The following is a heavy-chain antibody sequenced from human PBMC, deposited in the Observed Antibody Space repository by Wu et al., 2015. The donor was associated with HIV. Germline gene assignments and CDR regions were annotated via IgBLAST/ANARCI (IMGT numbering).Heavy chain of an antibody. V-gene: IGHV1-69*12. CDR3: ARNTGSVATSLYSLGV. J-gene: IGHJ6*02. D-gene: IGHD5-12*01. CDR2: LTAVFGTS. Sequence: QVQLVQSGAEVKKPGSSVKVSCKASGGTFSTYAISWVRQAPGQGHEWLGVLTAVFGTSRYAQKFQGRITITADESTSTVYMELRSLTSDDTAVYYCARNTGSVATSLYSLGVWGQGTTVTVSS. CDR1: GGTFSTYA.